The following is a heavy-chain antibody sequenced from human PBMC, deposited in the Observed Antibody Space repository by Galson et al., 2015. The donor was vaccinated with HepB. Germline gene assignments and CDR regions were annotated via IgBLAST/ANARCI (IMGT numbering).Heavy chain of an antibody. V-gene: IGHV3-66*02. CDR1: GFTVSSNY. J-gene: IGHJ5*02. CDR2: IYRGGST. CDR3: AWSSTWTPSFDP. Sequence: SLRLSCAASGFTVSSNYMSWVRQAPGKGLEWVSVIYRGGSTYYADSVKGRFTISRDDSKNTLYLQMNSLGAEDTAVYYCAWSSTWTPSFDPWGQGTLVTVSS. D-gene: IGHD2-2*01.